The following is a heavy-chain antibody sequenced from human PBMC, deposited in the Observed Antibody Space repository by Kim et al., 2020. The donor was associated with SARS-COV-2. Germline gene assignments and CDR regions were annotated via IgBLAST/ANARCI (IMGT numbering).Heavy chain of an antibody. D-gene: IGHD2-15*01. V-gene: IGHV1-2*02. Sequence: ASVKVSCKASTYTGHRVHWLRQAPGQGLEWMGALNPNSGATDYAQSFQGRVTMTRDTSTSTDYMELSRLTSDDTGMYYCAIAVVSPATPTFDCWGQGTLV. CDR3: AIAVVSPATPTFDC. CDR1: TYTGHR. CDR2: LNPNSGAT. J-gene: IGHJ4*02.